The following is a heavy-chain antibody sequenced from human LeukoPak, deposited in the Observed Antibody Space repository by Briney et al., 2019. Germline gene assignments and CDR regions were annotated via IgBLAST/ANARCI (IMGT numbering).Heavy chain of an antibody. CDR1: GFTFSSYS. V-gene: IGHV3-21*04. J-gene: IGHJ4*02. CDR3: AKDPGQYYFDY. Sequence: PGGSLRLSCAASGFTFSSYSMNWVRQAPGKGLEWVSSISSSSSYIYYADSVKGRFTISRDNSKNTLYLQMNSLRAEDTAVYYCAKDPGQYYFDYWGQGTLVTVSS. CDR2: ISSSSSYI.